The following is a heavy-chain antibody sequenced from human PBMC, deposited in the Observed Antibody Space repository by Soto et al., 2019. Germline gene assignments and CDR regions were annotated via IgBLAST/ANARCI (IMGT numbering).Heavy chain of an antibody. V-gene: IGHV3-53*04. Sequence: EVQLVESGGGLVQPGGSLRLSCTASGFAVRHNYMTWVRQAPGKGLEWVSLIYSGGDTAYADSVKGRFTISRHTSQNTLYPQMNSLRAEGTAVYYCARKTDSIPSGGDVWGKGTAVTVSS. CDR2: IYSGGDT. CDR3: ARKTDSIPSGGDV. D-gene: IGHD3-10*01. J-gene: IGHJ6*04. CDR1: GFAVRHNY.